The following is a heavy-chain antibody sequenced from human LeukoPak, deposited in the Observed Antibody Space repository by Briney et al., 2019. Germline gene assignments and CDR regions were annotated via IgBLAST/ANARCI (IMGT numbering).Heavy chain of an antibody. CDR1: GYTFTGYY. V-gene: IGHV1-2*02. CDR3: ARDLGYYGSGSYYGAFDY. CDR2: INPNSGGT. Sequence: ASVKVSCKASGYTFTGYYMHWVRQAPGQGLEWMGWINPNSGGTNYAQKFQGRVTMTRDTSISTAYMELSRLRSDDTAVYYCARDLGYYGSGSYYGAFDYWGQGTLVTVSS. D-gene: IGHD3-10*01. J-gene: IGHJ4*02.